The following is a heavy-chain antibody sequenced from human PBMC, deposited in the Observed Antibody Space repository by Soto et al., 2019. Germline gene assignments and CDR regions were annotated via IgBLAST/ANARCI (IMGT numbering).Heavy chain of an antibody. D-gene: IGHD5-12*01. Sequence: PSETLSLTCTVSGGSIGSSRYYWGWIRQPPGKGLEWIGSIYYSGSTYYNPSLKSRLTISVDTSKNQFSLKLNSVTAADTAVYYCARHERMATMEYYFDYWGQGTLVTVSS. V-gene: IGHV4-39*01. CDR1: GGSIGSSRYY. CDR2: IYYSGST. CDR3: ARHERMATMEYYFDY. J-gene: IGHJ4*02.